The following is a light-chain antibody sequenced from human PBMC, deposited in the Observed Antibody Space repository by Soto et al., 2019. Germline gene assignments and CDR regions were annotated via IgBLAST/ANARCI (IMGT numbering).Light chain of an antibody. CDR2: EVH. J-gene: IGLJ3*02. CDR1: NSDIGLYDY. CDR3: TSYSDNDTLEGV. Sequence: QSALTQPASVSGSPGQSITISCTGSNSDIGLYDYVSWYQHHPGKAPKLIIYEVHNRPSGVSNRFSGSKSANTASLTISGLQADDEADYYCTSYSDNDTLEGVFGGGTKVTVL. V-gene: IGLV2-14*01.